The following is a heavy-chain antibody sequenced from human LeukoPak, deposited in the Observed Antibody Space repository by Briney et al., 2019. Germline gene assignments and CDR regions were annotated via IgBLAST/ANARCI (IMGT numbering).Heavy chain of an antibody. J-gene: IGHJ4*02. Sequence: WIRXPPGKGLEWIGEITHSGSTYYNPSLKSRVTISVDTSKNQFSLKLNSVTAADTAVYYCARDLMTWGQGTLVTVSS. CDR3: ARDLMT. CDR2: ITHSGST. V-gene: IGHV4-34*01.